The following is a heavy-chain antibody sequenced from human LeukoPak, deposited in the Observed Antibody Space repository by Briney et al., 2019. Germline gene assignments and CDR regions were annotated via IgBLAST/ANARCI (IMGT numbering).Heavy chain of an antibody. V-gene: IGHV4-59*08. D-gene: IGHD3-22*01. CDR2: IYYTGST. CDR3: ARHDGASSYSWYYYYYMDV. Sequence: PSETLSLTCTVSGGSISDYYWSWIRQPPGKGLEWIGYIYYTGSTKYKTSLKSRVTISVDPSKNQFSLRLSSVTAADTAVYYCARHDGASSYSWYYYYYMDVWGKGTTVTVSS. J-gene: IGHJ6*03. CDR1: GGSISDYY.